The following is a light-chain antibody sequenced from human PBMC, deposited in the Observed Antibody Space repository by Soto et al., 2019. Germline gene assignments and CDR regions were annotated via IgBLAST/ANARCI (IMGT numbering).Light chain of an antibody. CDR3: QQRSNWPTWT. CDR2: DAS. CDR1: QSVSSY. Sequence: EIVLTQSPATLSLSPGERATLSCRASQSVSSYLAWYQQKPGQAPRLLIYDASNRATGIPARLSGSGSGTDFTITISSLEPEDFAVYYCQQRSNWPTWTFGQGTKVEIK. J-gene: IGKJ1*01. V-gene: IGKV3-11*01.